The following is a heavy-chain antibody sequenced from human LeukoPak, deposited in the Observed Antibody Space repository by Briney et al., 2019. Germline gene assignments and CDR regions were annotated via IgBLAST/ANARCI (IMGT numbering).Heavy chain of an antibody. CDR2: IIPILGIA. CDR3: ARCGVVDIVATTTKDNWFDP. J-gene: IGHJ5*02. Sequence: GASVKVSCKASGGTFSSYAISWVRQAPGQGLEWMGRIIPILGIANYAQKFQGRVTMTRDTSTSTVYMELSSLRSEDTAVYYCARCGVVDIVATTTKDNWFDPWGQGTLVTVSS. V-gene: IGHV1-69*04. D-gene: IGHD5-12*01. CDR1: GGTFSSYA.